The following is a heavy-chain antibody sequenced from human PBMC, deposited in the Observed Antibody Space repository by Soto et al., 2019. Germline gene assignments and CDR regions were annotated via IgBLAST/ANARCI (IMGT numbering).Heavy chain of an antibody. CDR3: ATVGPLLSGAFTYGYEGPFDY. CDR2: IIGVFPTT. Sequence: QVQLVQSGAEVKKPGSSVKVSCKTSGGSQATSWVRQAPGHGPEWLGGIIGVFPTTNKAEKFEGRVTITADKSTGTAYMELSSLTSVATAVDYCATVGPLLSGAFTYGYEGPFDYWGQGILVIVSS. V-gene: IGHV1-69*06. D-gene: IGHD5-18*01. J-gene: IGHJ4*02. CDR1: GGSQA.